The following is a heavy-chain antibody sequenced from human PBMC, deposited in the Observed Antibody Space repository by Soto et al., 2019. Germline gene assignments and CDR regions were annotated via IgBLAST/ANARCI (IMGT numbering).Heavy chain of an antibody. Sequence: EVQLVESGGGLVKPGGSLRLSCAASGFTFSNAWMSWVRQAPGKGLEWVGRIKSKTDGGTTDYAAPVKGRFTISRDDSKNTLYLQMNSLKTEDTAVYYCTGSRGSSGRQADYWGQGTLVTVSS. J-gene: IGHJ4*02. D-gene: IGHD6-19*01. V-gene: IGHV3-15*01. CDR3: TGSRGSSGRQADY. CDR2: IKSKTDGGTT. CDR1: GFTFSNAW.